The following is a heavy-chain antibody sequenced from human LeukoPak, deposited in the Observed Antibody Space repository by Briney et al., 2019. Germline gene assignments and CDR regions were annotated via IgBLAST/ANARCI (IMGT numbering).Heavy chain of an antibody. Sequence: GGSLRLSCAASGFTVTSNYMSWVRQAPGKGLEWVSVIYSGGSTYYADSVRGRFTISRDSSKNTLYLQMSSLRAEDTAVYYCAKRSSLNYFDSWGQGTLVTVSS. V-gene: IGHV3-66*01. J-gene: IGHJ4*02. CDR1: GFTVTSNY. D-gene: IGHD3-16*01. CDR2: IYSGGST. CDR3: AKRSSLNYFDS.